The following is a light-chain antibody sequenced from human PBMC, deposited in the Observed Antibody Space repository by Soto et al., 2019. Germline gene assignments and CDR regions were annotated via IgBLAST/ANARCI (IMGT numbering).Light chain of an antibody. Sequence: EIVMTQSPATLSVSPGERATLSCRASQRVSSNLAWYQQKPGQAPRLLIYGASTRATGIPARFSGSGSGTDFTLTISRLEPEDFAVYYCQQYGSSPRTFGQGTKVDIK. V-gene: IGKV3-15*01. J-gene: IGKJ1*01. CDR1: QRVSSN. CDR2: GAS. CDR3: QQYGSSPRT.